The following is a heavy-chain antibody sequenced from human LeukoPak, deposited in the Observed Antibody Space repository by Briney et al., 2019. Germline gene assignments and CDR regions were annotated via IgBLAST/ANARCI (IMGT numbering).Heavy chain of an antibody. J-gene: IGHJ3*02. D-gene: IGHD1-26*01. CDR3: AREGGSYYGGGAFDI. CDR1: GFTVSSNY. CDR2: IYSGGST. V-gene: IGHV3-53*01. Sequence: QPGGSLRLSCAASGFTVSSNYMSWVRQAPGKGLEWVSVIYSGGSTYYADSVKGRFTISRDNSKNTLYLQMNSLRAEDTAVYYCAREGGSYYGGGAFDIWGQGTMVTVSS.